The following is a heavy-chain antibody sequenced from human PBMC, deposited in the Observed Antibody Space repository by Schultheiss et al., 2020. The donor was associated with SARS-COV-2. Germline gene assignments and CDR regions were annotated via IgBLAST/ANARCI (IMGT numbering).Heavy chain of an antibody. D-gene: IGHD2-15*01. CDR2: IYYSGST. Sequence: SETLSLTCTVSGGSISSYYWSWIRQPPGKGLEWIGYIYYSGSTNYNPSLKSRVTISVDTSKNQFSLKLSSVTGADTAVYYCARDARDIVVVVGANRRGMDVWGQGNTVTVSS. J-gene: IGHJ6*02. V-gene: IGHV4-59*01. CDR1: GGSISSYY. CDR3: ARDARDIVVVVGANRRGMDV.